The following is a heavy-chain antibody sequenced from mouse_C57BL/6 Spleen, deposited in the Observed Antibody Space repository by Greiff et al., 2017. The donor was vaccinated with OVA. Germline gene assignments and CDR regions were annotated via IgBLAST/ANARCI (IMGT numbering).Heavy chain of an antibody. CDR3: ARGGTTVVSPYAMDY. J-gene: IGHJ4*01. V-gene: IGHV1-63*01. CDR1: GYTFTNYW. Sequence: QVQLQQSGAELVRPGTSVKMSCKASGYTFTNYWIGWAKQRPGHGLEWIGDIYPGGGYTNYNEKFKGKATLTADKSSSTAYVQFSSLTSEDSAIYYCARGGTTVVSPYAMDYWGQGTSVTVSS. D-gene: IGHD1-1*01. CDR2: IYPGGGYT.